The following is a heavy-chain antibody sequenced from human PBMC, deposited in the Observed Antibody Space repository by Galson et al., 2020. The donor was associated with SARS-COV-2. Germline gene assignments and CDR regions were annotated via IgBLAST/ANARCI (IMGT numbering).Heavy chain of an antibody. CDR2: ISHSGSA. CDR1: GGSVTSTSSRYY. V-gene: IGHV4-39*07. J-gene: IGHJ4*02. D-gene: IGHD2-2*01. CDR3: YYAGN. Sequence: SETLSLTCAVSGGSVTSTSSRYYWSWIRQPPGKGLEWIGSISHSGSAYYNSSLKSRVTISIDPSRNQFSLQLPSVTAADTAMYYCYYAGNWGQGTLVIVSS.